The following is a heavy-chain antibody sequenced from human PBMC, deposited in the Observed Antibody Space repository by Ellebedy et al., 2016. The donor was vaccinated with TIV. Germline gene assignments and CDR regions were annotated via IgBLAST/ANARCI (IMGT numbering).Heavy chain of an antibody. CDR1: GFTFSRYA. CDR3: SKEYQYGSSGYFSCFDY. D-gene: IGHD3-22*01. J-gene: IGHJ4*02. CDR2: ISGSGDYT. V-gene: IGHV3-23*01. Sequence: GESLKISCAASGFTFSRYAMSWVRQAPGKGLEWVSAISGSGDYTYYADSVKGRFTISRDNSKNNVYLQMNSLRAEDTAVYFCSKEYQYGSSGYFSCFDYWGQGTLVTASS.